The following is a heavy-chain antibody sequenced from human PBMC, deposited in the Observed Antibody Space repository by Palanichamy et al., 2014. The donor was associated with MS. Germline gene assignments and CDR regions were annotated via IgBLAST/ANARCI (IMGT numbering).Heavy chain of an antibody. CDR3: AGEHREFLAMDY. D-gene: IGHD3-3*02. V-gene: IGHV3-74*01. J-gene: IGHJ4*02. CDR2: INNDGSIT. Sequence: EVQLVESGGCLVQPGGSLRLSCAASGFTSSSSWMHWVRQAPGKGLVWVSRINNDGSITTYADSVKGRFTISRDNARNTLYLQMNSLRAEDTAVYYCAGEHREFLAMDYWGQGTLVTVSS. CDR1: GFTSSSSW.